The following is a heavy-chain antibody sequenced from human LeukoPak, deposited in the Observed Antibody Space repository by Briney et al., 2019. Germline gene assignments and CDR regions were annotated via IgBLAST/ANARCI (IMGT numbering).Heavy chain of an antibody. CDR3: ARSASYYDFWSGPNWFDP. CDR2: IYYSGST. V-gene: IGHV4-59*01. J-gene: IGHJ5*02. D-gene: IGHD3-3*01. CDR1: GGSISSYY. Sequence: SETLSLTCTVSGGSISSYYWSWIRQPPGKGLEWIGYIYYSGSTNYNPSLKSRVTISVDTSKNQSSLKLSSVTAADTAVYYCARSASYYDFWSGPNWFDPWGQGTLVTVSS.